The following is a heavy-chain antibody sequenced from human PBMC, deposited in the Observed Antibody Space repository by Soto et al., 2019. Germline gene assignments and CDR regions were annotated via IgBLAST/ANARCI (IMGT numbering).Heavy chain of an antibody. J-gene: IGHJ6*02. CDR3: ARGDANKIGVTTYYGMDV. CDR1: GGSLSNYG. Sequence: QVQLVQSGAEVKKPGSSVKVSCKASGGSLSNYGISWVRQAPGQGLEWMGAIIPVFGTPNYAQKFQDRVTITADESTTTVYMEVRSLTSEDTAVYYCARGDANKIGVTTYYGMDVWGQGTTVTVSS. CDR2: IIPVFGTP. D-gene: IGHD4-17*01. V-gene: IGHV1-69*12.